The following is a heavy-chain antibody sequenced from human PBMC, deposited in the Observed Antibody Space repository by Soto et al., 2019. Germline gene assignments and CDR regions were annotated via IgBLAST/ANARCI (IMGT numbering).Heavy chain of an antibody. CDR3: ARNSTATIRVGYDY. D-gene: IGHD5-12*01. CDR1: GFTFSSYP. Sequence: EVQLLESGGGLAQPGGSLRLSCAASGFTFSSYPMSWVRQAPGPGLEWVSGIVASGGITYYADSVKGRFTISRDNSKNTLYLQMNSLRAEDTAVYYCARNSTATIRVGYDYWGPGALVTVSS. V-gene: IGHV3-23*01. J-gene: IGHJ4*02. CDR2: IVASGGIT.